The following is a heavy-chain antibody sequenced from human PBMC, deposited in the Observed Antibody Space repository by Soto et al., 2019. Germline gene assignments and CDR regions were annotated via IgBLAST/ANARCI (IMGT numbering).Heavy chain of an antibody. CDR1: GFTFSSYW. CDR3: ARDVSGGSTVSTHFDD. CDR2: IKQDGSEK. Sequence: EVQLVESGGGLVQPGESLRLSCAASGFTFSSYWMRWVRQAPGKGLEWVANIKQDGSEKDYVDSVKGRFTISRDNAKNSLYLQMNSLRAEDTAVYYCARDVSGGSTVSTHFDDWCQGTLVTVSS. J-gene: IGHJ4*02. D-gene: IGHD4-17*01. V-gene: IGHV3-7*01.